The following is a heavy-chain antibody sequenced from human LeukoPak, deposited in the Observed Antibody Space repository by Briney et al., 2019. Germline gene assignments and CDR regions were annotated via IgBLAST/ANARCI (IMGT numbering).Heavy chain of an antibody. CDR3: AKTTVVAKYFDY. CDR1: GGSISSGGYY. V-gene: IGHV4-31*03. D-gene: IGHD4-23*01. J-gene: IGHJ4*02. Sequence: SETLSLTCTVSGGSISSGGYYWSWIRQHPGKGLEWIGYIYYSGSTYYNPSLKSRLTISVDTSKNQFSLKLGSVTAADTAVYYCAKTTVVAKYFDYWGQGTLVTVSS. CDR2: IYYSGST.